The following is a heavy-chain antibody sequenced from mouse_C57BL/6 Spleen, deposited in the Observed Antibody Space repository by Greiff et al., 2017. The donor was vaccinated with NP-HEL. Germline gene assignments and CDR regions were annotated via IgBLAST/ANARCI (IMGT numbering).Heavy chain of an antibody. V-gene: IGHV5-6*01. CDR2: ISSGGSYT. CDR1: GFTFSSYG. CDR3: AGGGGHDY. J-gene: IGHJ2*01. Sequence: EVQGVESGGDLVKPGGSLKLSCAASGFTFSSYGMSWVRQTPDKRLEWVATISSGGSYTYYPDSVKGRFTISRDNAKNTLYLQMRSLKSEDTAMYYCAGGGGHDYWGQGTTLTVSS. D-gene: IGHD3-3*01.